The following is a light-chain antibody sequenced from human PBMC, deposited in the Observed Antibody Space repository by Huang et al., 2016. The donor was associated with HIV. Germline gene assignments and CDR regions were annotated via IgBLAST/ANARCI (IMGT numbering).Light chain of an antibody. V-gene: IGKV1-9*01. Sequence: IQLTQSPSSLSASVGDRVTITCRASQGISSYLAWYQQKPGKAPKVLIYAASTLKSGVPSRFSGSGSGTDFTLTISSLQPEDFATYYCQQLNSYPPTFGQGTKVEIK. CDR1: QGISSY. J-gene: IGKJ1*01. CDR2: AAS. CDR3: QQLNSYPPT.